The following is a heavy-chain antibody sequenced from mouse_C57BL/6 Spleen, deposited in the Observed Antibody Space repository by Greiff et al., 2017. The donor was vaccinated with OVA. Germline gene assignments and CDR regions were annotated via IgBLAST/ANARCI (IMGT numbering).Heavy chain of an antibody. CDR3: ARPSGTRYYFDY. CDR1: GYTFTSYW. D-gene: IGHD4-1*02. CDR2: IYPGSGST. V-gene: IGHV1-55*01. J-gene: IGHJ2*01. Sequence: QVQLQQPGAELVKPGASVKMSCKASGYTFTSYWITWVKQRPGQGLEWIGDIYPGSGSTNYNEKFKSKATLTVDTSSSTAYMQLSSLTSEDSAVYYCARPSGTRYYFDYWGQGTTLTVSS.